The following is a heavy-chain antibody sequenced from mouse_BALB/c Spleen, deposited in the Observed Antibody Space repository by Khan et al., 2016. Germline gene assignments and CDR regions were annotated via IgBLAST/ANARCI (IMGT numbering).Heavy chain of an antibody. Sequence: VQLQQSGAELVRPGSSVKISCKASGFAFSSYWMNWVKQRPGQGLEWIGQIYPGDGDTNYNGKFKGKATLTADKSSSTAYMQLSSLTSEDSAVYFCARGTPFANWGQGTLVTVFA. CDR2: IYPGDGDT. D-gene: IGHD2-14*01. J-gene: IGHJ3*01. CDR1: GFAFSSYW. V-gene: IGHV1-80*01. CDR3: ARGTPFAN.